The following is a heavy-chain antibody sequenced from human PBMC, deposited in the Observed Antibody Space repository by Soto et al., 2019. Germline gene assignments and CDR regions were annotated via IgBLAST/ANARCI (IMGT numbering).Heavy chain of an antibody. J-gene: IGHJ4*02. Sequence: ASVKVSCKASGYTFTSYGISWVRQAPGQGLEWMGWISAYNGNTNYAQKLQGRVTMTTDTSTSTAYMELRSLRSDDTAIYYCARENCPYGACYSFDYWGRGTLVTVSS. CDR2: ISAYNGNT. CDR3: ARENCPYGACYSFDY. V-gene: IGHV1-18*01. CDR1: GYTFTSYG. D-gene: IGHD2-8*01.